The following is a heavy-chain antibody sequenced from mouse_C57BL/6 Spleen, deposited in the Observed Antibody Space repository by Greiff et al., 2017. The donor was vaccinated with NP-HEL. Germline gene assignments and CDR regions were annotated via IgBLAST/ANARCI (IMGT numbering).Heavy chain of an antibody. V-gene: IGHV3-6*01. J-gene: IGHJ3*01. CDR1: GYSITSGYY. CDR2: ISYDGSN. CDR3: ARFGQGYWFAY. Sequence: EVKLVESGPGLVKPSQSLSLTCSVTGYSITSGYYWNWIRQFPGNKLEWMGYISYDGSNNYNPSLKNRISITRDTSKNQFFLKLNSVTTEDTATYYCARFGQGYWFAYWGQGTLVTVSA.